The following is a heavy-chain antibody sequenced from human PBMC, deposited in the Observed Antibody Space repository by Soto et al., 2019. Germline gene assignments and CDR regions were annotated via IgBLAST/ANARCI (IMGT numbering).Heavy chain of an antibody. D-gene: IGHD4-17*01. V-gene: IGHV3-74*01. CDR1: GFTFSSYW. J-gene: IGHJ6*02. CDR2: INSDGSST. CDR3: ARERTVTTTYYYYYYGMDV. Sequence: AGGSLRLSCAASGFTFSSYWMHWVRQAPRKGLVWVSRINSDGSSTSYADSVKGRFTISRDNAKNTLYLQMNSLRAEDTAVYYCARERTVTTTYYYYYYGMDVWGQGTTVTVSS.